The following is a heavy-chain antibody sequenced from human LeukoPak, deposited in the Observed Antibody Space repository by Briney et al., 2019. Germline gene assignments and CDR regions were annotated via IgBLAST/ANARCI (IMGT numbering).Heavy chain of an antibody. CDR3: ARGPRRRLRYFDWSSPKADY. Sequence: ASVKVSCKASGYTFTSYDINWVRQATGQGLEWMGWMNPNSGNTGYAQKFQGRVTMTRNTSISTAYMELSSLRSEETAVYYCARGPRRRLRYFDWSSPKADYWGQGTLVTVSS. CDR2: MNPNSGNT. J-gene: IGHJ4*02. D-gene: IGHD3-9*01. CDR1: GYTFTSYD. V-gene: IGHV1-8*01.